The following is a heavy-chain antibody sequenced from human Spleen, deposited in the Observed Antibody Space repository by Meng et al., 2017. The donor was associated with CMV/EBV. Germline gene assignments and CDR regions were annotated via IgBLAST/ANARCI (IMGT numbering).Heavy chain of an antibody. D-gene: IGHD3-3*01. V-gene: IGHV4-39*07. CDR2: IYYSGNT. CDR1: GGSISRNSYY. J-gene: IGHJ4*02. CDR3: ARILTLTMYYDLWGGSGHFDY. Sequence: SETLSLTCTVSGGSISRNSYYWGWIRQPPGKGLEWIGSIYYSGNTYYNPSLKSRVTISVDTSKNQFSLKLSSVTAADTAVYYCARILTLTMYYDLWGGSGHFDYWGQGTLVTVSS.